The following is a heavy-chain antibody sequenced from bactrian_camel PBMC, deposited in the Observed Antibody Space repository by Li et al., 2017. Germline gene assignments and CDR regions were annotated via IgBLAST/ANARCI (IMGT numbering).Heavy chain of an antibody. V-gene: IGHV3-2*01. CDR3: ATGDSNYLHPFDD. CDR2: IYSDGSYT. J-gene: IGHJ4*01. D-gene: IGHD2*01. CDR1: GSPLSNYY. Sequence: HVQLVESGGGVVQPGGSVRLSCVASGSPLSNYYMNWVRQAPGKGLEWVSSIYSDGSYTYYVDYVKGRFTISRDNAKNTVYLQMNSLKSEDTALYYCATGDSNYLHPFDDWGQGTQVTVS.